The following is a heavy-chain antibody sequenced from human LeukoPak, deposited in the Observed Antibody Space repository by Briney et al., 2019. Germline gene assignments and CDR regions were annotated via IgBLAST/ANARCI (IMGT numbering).Heavy chain of an antibody. CDR1: GFTFDDYA. Sequence: GGSLRLSCAASGFTFDDYAMHWVRQAPGKGLEWVSGISWNSGSIGYADSVKGRFTISRDNAKNSLYLQMNSLRAEDTALYYCAEDMYSSSWYSFDYWGQGTLVTVSS. J-gene: IGHJ4*02. V-gene: IGHV3-9*01. CDR3: AEDMYSSSWYSFDY. D-gene: IGHD6-13*01. CDR2: ISWNSGSI.